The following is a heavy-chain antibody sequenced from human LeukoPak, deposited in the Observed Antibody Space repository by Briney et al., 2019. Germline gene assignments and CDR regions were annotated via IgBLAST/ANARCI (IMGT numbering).Heavy chain of an antibody. CDR1: GGSISSYY. V-gene: IGHV4-59*01. CDR3: GGGYYKYYFDY. CDR2: IYYSGST. J-gene: IGHJ4*02. Sequence: SETLPLTRTVSGGSISSYYWSWIRQPPAKGLEWIGYIYYSGSTNYNPSLKSRVPISVDTSKNQFSLKLSSVTAADTAVYYCGGGYYKYYFDYWGQGTLVTVSS. D-gene: IGHD3-22*01.